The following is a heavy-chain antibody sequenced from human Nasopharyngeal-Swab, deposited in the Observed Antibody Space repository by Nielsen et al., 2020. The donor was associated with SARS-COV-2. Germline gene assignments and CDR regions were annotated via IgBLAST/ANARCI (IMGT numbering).Heavy chain of an antibody. CDR2: ISSSSSYT. Sequence: SLKISCAASGFTFSDYYMSWIRQAPGKGLEWVSYISSSSSYTNYADSVKGRFTISRDNAKNSLYLQMNSLRAEDTAVYYCARDVGGFDYWGQGTLVTVSS. D-gene: IGHD3-16*01. CDR3: ARDVGGFDY. V-gene: IGHV3-11*05. CDR1: GFTFSDYY. J-gene: IGHJ4*02.